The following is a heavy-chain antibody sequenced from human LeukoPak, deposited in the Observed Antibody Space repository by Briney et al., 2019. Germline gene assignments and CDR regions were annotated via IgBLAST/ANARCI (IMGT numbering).Heavy chain of an antibody. D-gene: IGHD3-3*01. Sequence: GGSLRLSCAASGFTFSSYAMSWVRQTPGKGLEWVSGITASGGNTYHADSVKGRFTISRDNSINTLNLQMNNLRAEDTAIYYCAKGLGFWSGYYTPFGYWGQGSSVTVSS. CDR1: GFTFSSYA. CDR3: AKGLGFWSGYYTPFGY. CDR2: ITASGGNT. V-gene: IGHV3-23*01. J-gene: IGHJ4*02.